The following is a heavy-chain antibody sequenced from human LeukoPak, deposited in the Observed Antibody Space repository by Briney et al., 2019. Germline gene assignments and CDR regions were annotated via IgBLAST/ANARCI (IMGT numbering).Heavy chain of an antibody. V-gene: IGHV3-7*01. CDR1: GFTFSSYW. CDR2: IKQDGSAK. J-gene: IGHJ4*02. Sequence: GGSLRLSCAASGFTFSSYWMSWVRQAPGKGLEWVANIKQDGSAKSYVDPVKGRFTISRDNAKNSLYLQMNSLRAEDTAVYYCERVVAAADYWGQGTLVTVSS. D-gene: IGHD6-13*01. CDR3: ERVVAAADY.